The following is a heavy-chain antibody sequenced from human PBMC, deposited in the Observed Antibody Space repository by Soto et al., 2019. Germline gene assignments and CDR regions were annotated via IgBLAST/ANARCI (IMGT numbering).Heavy chain of an antibody. D-gene: IGHD5-12*01. J-gene: IGHJ5*02. CDR1: GYTFFTYD. CDR2: ISTYSGDT. CDR3: ARHHGPTTSENWFDP. Sequence: ASVKVSCKASGYTFFTYDISWVRQAPGQGLEWMGWISTYSGDTKYAQKFQGRVTMTTDTSTTTAYLELRSLRSDDTAVYYCARHHGPTTSENWFDPWGQGTVGTSPQ. V-gene: IGHV1-18*01.